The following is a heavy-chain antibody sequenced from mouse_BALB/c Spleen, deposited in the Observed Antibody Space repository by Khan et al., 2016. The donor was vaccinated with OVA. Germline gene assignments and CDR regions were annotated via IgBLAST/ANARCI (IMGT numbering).Heavy chain of an antibody. Sequence: EVQLVESGPDLVKPSQSLSLTCTVTGYSFTSGYSWHWIRQFPGNKLQWMGYIHYSGSTNFTPSLNSRLSINRDTSKNQFFLQLNSVTTEDTATYYCARDYYGNCYFDVWGAGTTVTVSS. D-gene: IGHD1-2*01. V-gene: IGHV3-1*02. J-gene: IGHJ1*01. CDR3: ARDYYGNCYFDV. CDR1: GYSFTSGYS. CDR2: IHYSGST.